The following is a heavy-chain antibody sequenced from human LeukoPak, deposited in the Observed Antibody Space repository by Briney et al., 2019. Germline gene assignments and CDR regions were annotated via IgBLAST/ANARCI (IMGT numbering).Heavy chain of an antibody. Sequence: GASVKVSCKASGYTFMSNDFSWVRQAPGQGLEWMGWISAYNGNTIYEQKFQGRVTMTTDTSTNTAYMELRSLRSDDTVVYYCARVTGGAFDIWGQGTMVTVSS. J-gene: IGHJ3*02. CDR1: GYTFMSND. D-gene: IGHD2-15*01. V-gene: IGHV1-18*01. CDR3: ARVTGGAFDI. CDR2: ISAYNGNT.